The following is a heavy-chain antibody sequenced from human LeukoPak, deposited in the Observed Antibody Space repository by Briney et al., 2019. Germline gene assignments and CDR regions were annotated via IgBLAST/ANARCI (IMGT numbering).Heavy chain of an antibody. CDR3: ARGGGLDV. D-gene: IGHD3-16*01. J-gene: IGHJ6*02. CDR1: GFTVSNWA. V-gene: IGHV3-7*03. Sequence: GRSLRLSCAASGFTVSNWAIHWVRQAPGKGLEWVASINHNGNVNYYVDSVKGRFTISRDNAKNSLYLQMSNLRAEDTAVYFCARGGGLDVWGQGATVTVSS. CDR2: INHNGNVN.